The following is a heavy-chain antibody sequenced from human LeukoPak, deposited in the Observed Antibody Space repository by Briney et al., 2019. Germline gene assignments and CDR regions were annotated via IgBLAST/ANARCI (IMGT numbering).Heavy chain of an antibody. Sequence: SETLPLTCAVYGGSFSGYYWSWIRQPPGKGLEWIGEINHSGSNNYNPSLKSRVTISVDTSKNQFSLKLSSVTAADTAVYYCGWAYSSSWPGNYWGQGTLVTVSS. V-gene: IGHV4-34*01. CDR3: GWAYSSSWPGNY. J-gene: IGHJ4*02. CDR2: INHSGSN. D-gene: IGHD6-13*01. CDR1: GGSFSGYY.